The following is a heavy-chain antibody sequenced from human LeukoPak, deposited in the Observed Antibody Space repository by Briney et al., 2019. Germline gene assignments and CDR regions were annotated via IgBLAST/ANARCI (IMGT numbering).Heavy chain of an antibody. CDR1: GPAFSTNW. J-gene: IGHJ4*02. D-gene: IGHD3-10*01. CDR3: ARDGDGYYD. Sequence: GGSLRLSCAASGPAFSTNWMSWVRQAPGKGLEWVANIKPDGSATYYVDSVKGRFTISRDNAKNSLYLQMNNLRDEDTAVYYCARDGDGYYDWGQGALVTVSS. CDR2: IKPDGSAT. V-gene: IGHV3-7*01.